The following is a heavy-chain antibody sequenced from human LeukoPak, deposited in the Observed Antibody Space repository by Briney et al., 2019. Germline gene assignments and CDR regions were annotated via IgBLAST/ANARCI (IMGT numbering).Heavy chain of an antibody. Sequence: GASVKVSCKAPGYTFTSYDINWVRQATGQGPEWMGWMNPNSGNTGYAQKFQGRVTMTRNTSISTAYMELSSLRSEDTAVYYCARGAPHYYGSGSSTDWGQGTLVTVSS. CDR1: GYTFTSYD. J-gene: IGHJ4*02. CDR3: ARGAPHYYGSGSSTD. V-gene: IGHV1-8*01. CDR2: MNPNSGNT. D-gene: IGHD3-10*01.